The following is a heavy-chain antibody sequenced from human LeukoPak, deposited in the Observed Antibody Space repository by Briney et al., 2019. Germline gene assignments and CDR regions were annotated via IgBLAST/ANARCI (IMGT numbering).Heavy chain of an antibody. V-gene: IGHV3-11*01. J-gene: IGHJ4*02. CDR2: ISSSGSTI. CDR1: GFTFSDYY. D-gene: IGHD1-1*01. Sequence: PGGSLRLSCAASGFTFSDYYMSWIRQAPGKGLEWVSYISSSGSTIYYADSVKGRFTISRDNAKNSLYLQMNSLRAEDTAVYYCASQLGSSHSYIDYWGQGTLVTVSS. CDR3: ASQLGSSHSYIDY.